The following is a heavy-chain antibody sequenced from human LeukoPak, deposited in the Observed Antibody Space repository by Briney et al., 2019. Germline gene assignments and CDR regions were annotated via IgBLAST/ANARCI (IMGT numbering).Heavy chain of an antibody. Sequence: SETLSLTCTVSGFSINNHFWSWIRQAPGGGLEWIGYIHTSGTSHHNPSLKSRVTMSVDTSKNEISLKLSSVTAADTAVYYCARQVRGIDWFLDYWGQGTLVTVSS. D-gene: IGHD3-9*01. V-gene: IGHV4-4*09. CDR2: IHTSGTS. J-gene: IGHJ4*02. CDR1: GFSINNHF. CDR3: ARQVRGIDWFLDY.